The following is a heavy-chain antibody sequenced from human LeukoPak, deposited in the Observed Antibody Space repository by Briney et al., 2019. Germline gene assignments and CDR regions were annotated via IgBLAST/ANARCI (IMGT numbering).Heavy chain of an antibody. J-gene: IGHJ3*01. CDR1: GFTFSMSW. V-gene: IGHV3-7*03. Sequence: GGSLRLSCAVSGFTFSMSWMRWSRQAAGKGREWVASINSDGSEGYYADVVKGRFTISRDNAKNSLYLQINSLRAEDTAVYYCARSSYSSSSSVWGQGTMVTVSS. D-gene: IGHD6-6*01. CDR3: ARSSYSSSSSV. CDR2: INSDGSEG.